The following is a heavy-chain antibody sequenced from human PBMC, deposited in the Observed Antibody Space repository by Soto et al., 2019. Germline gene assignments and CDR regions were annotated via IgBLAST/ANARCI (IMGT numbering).Heavy chain of an antibody. J-gene: IGHJ6*02. CDR1: GFDFSGST. CDR2: IRSKDNSYAT. Sequence: PGGSLRLSCAGSGFDFSGSTIHWVRQASGKGLECVGRIRSKDNSYATAYAVSVKGRFFISRDDSKTTAYLQMNSLKIDDTAVYYCFRENYFSYHGMDAWGQGTTVTVYS. CDR3: FRENYFSYHGMDA. V-gene: IGHV3-73*01.